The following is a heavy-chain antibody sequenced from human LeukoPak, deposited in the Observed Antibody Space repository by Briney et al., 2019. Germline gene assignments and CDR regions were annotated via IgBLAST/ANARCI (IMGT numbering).Heavy chain of an antibody. J-gene: IGHJ4*02. CDR2: IHSSGST. V-gene: IGHV4-59*02. CDR1: GGSVSGRY. Sequence: SETLFLTCTVSGGSVSGRYWNWIRQAPGKGLEWIGYIHSSGSTSYNPSLKSRVTISVDTSNNQFSLTLSSVTAANTAVYYCARIYGTSSYYYYSDYWGQGTLVTVSS. CDR3: ARIYGTSSYYYYSDY. D-gene: IGHD2-2*01.